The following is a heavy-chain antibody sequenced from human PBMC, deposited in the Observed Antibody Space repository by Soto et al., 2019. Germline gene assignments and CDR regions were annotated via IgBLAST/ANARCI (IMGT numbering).Heavy chain of an antibody. Sequence: PGGSLRLSCAASGFTFSSYAMSWVRQAPGKGLEWVSAISGSGGSTYYADSVKGRFTISRDNSKNTLYLQMNSLRAEDTAVYYCAKDPTRYYDSSGYYFPVPSSMIDYWGQGTLVTVSS. CDR2: ISGSGGST. J-gene: IGHJ4*02. CDR3: AKDPTRYYDSSGYYFPVPSSMIDY. V-gene: IGHV3-23*01. CDR1: GFTFSSYA. D-gene: IGHD3-22*01.